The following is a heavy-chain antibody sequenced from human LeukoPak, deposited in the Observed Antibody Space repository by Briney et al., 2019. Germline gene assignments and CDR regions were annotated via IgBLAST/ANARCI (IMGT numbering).Heavy chain of an antibody. V-gene: IGHV4-4*07. D-gene: IGHD3-10*01. CDR1: GGSISSYY. Sequence: SETLSLTCTVSGGSISSYYWSWIRQPAGKGLEWIGRVYTTGSTIGSTIYNPSLKSRVTVSIDTSKNYFSLKLSSVTAADTAMYYCARGPMAWYFDLWGRGTLVAVSS. CDR2: VYTTGSTIGST. J-gene: IGHJ2*01. CDR3: ARGPMAWYFDL.